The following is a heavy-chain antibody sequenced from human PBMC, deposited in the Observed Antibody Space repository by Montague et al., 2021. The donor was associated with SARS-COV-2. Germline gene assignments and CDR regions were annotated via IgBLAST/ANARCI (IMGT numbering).Heavy chain of an antibody. Sequence: SETLSLTCAVDSGSVSDFYWTWIRQSPGKGLEWSGEINHTGSATYNPSLKGRVTISRDTSKNQFSLKLQSETPAAPAVYYCLRGQVTISGVVIFIPAAGHLDGWGQGTSVTVSS. D-gene: IGHD3-3*01. J-gene: IGHJ3*01. V-gene: IGHV4-34*01. CDR2: INHTGSA. CDR3: LRGQVTISGVVIFIPAAGHLDG. CDR1: SGSVSDFY.